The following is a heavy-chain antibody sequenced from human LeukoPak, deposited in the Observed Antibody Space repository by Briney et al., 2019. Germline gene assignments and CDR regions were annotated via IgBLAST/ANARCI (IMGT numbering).Heavy chain of an antibody. CDR1: GYALTDNH. CDR2: IDPNSGVT. J-gene: IGHJ3*01. Sequence: ASVKVSCKASGYALTDNHLYWVRQAPGQGLEWMGWIDPNSGVTNFAQNFQGRLTMTTDTSISTAYMELSRLTSDDTTVYYCARELGINAFDVWGQGTLVTVSS. CDR3: ARELGINAFDV. V-gene: IGHV1-2*02. D-gene: IGHD1-26*01.